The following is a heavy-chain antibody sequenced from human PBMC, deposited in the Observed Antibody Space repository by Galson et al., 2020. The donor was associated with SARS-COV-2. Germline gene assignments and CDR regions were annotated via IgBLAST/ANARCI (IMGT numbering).Heavy chain of an antibody. V-gene: IGHV1-24*01. CDR1: GYTLTELS. D-gene: IGHD7-27*01. Sequence: ASVKVSCKVSGYTLTELSMHWVRQAPGKGLEWMGGFDPEDGETIYAQKFQGRVTMTEDTSTDTAYMELSSLRSEATAVYYCATGSPWGRDNWFDPWGQGTLVTVSS. J-gene: IGHJ5*02. CDR2: FDPEDGET. CDR3: ATGSPWGRDNWFDP.